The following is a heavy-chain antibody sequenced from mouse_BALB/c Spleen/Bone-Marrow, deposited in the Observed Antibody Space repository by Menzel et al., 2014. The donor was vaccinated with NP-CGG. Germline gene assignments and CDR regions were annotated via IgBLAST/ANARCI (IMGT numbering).Heavy chain of an antibody. CDR1: GFTFSSYG. D-gene: IGHD2-1*01. V-gene: IGHV5-6-3*01. CDR3: ARGNYGNYVDYFGY. CDR2: INSNGGST. J-gene: IGHJ2*01. Sequence: EVQRAESGGGLVQPGVSLKLSCAASGFTFSSYGMSWVRQTSDKRVELVASINSNGGSTYYPDSVKGRFTISRDSAKNTLSLQVSSLKSEDTAMYYCARGNYGNYVDYFGYWGQGTTLTVSS.